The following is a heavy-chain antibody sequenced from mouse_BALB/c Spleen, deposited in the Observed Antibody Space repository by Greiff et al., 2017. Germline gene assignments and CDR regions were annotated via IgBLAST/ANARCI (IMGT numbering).Heavy chain of an antibody. Sequence: EVKLQESGPGLVKPSQSLSLTCTATGYSITSDYAWNWIRQAPGNKLEWMGYISYSGSTSYNPSFKSRTSITPDTSKNQIFLQLNLVTTEDTATYYCARAAQATDLDYWGQGTTLTVSS. J-gene: IGHJ2*01. V-gene: IGHV3-2*02. CDR2: ISYSGST. CDR3: ARAAQATDLDY. CDR1: GYSITSDYA. D-gene: IGHD3-2*02.